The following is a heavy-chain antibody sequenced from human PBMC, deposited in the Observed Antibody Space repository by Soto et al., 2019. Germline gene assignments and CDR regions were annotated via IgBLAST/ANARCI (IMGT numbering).Heavy chain of an antibody. Sequence: PGGSLRLSCSASGFTFSSYAMHWVRQAPGRGLEYVSAITGSGHTTYYADSVKGRFTISRDNSKNTLYLQMSSLRAEDTAVYYCVKDPENSSGYFPPYYFDYWGQGTLVNVSS. CDR2: ITGSGHTT. V-gene: IGHV3-64D*06. CDR3: VKDPENSSGYFPPYYFDY. CDR1: GFTFSSYA. J-gene: IGHJ4*02. D-gene: IGHD3-22*01.